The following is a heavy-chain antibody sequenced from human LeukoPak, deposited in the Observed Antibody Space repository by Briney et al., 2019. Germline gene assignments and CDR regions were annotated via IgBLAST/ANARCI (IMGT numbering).Heavy chain of an antibody. D-gene: IGHD3-10*01. CDR2: INPSGGST. CDR3: ARDDGRFGAVREGPRCVY. J-gene: IGHJ4*02. V-gene: IGHV1-46*01. CDR1: GYTFTSYY. Sequence: ASVKVSCKASGYTFTSYYMHWVRQAPGQGLEWMGIINPSGGSTSYAQKFQGRVTITRDTSTSTVYMELSSLRSEDTAVYYCARDDGRFGAVREGPRCVYWGQGTLVTVSS.